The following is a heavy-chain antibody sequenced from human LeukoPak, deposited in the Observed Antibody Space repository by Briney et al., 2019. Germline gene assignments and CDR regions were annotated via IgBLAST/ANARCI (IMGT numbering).Heavy chain of an antibody. D-gene: IGHD3-10*01. J-gene: IGHJ4*02. CDR3: ARGGGFSFPPDY. CDR1: GGSFSGYY. Sequence: SETLSLTCAVYGGSFSGYYWSWIRQPPGKGLEWIGEINHSGSANYNPSLKSRVTISVDTSKNQFSLKLSSVTAADTAVYYCARGGGFSFPPDYWGQGTLVTVSS. CDR2: INHSGSA. V-gene: IGHV4-34*01.